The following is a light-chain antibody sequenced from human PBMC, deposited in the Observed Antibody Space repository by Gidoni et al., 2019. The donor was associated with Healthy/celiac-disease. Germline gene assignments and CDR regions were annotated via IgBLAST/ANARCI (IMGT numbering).Light chain of an antibody. CDR2: AAS. J-gene: IGKJ2*01. Sequence: DIQMTQSPSSLSASVGDRVTITCRESQSISSYLNWYQQKPEKAPKRLIYAASSLQSGVPSRFSGRGSGTDFTLTISSLQPEDFATYYCQQSYSSPYTFGQGTKLEIK. CDR1: QSISSY. CDR3: QQSYSSPYT. V-gene: IGKV1-39*01.